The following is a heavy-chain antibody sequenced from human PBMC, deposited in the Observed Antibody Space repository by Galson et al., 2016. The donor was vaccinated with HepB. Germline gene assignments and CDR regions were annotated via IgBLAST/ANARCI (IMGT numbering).Heavy chain of an antibody. Sequence: SLRLSCAASGFSFGSYGIHWVRQAPGKGLEWVAVTWLDGSNEYYVDSVKGRFTISRDVSKNTLYLQMNSLRAEDRAVYYCAREVGGYTYGLAHFDSGMDGRGRGTKVTVPS. CDR3: AREVGGYTYGLAHFDSGMDG. V-gene: IGHV3-33*01. CDR1: GFSFGSYG. CDR2: TWLDGSNE. J-gene: IGHJ6*01. D-gene: IGHD5-18*01.